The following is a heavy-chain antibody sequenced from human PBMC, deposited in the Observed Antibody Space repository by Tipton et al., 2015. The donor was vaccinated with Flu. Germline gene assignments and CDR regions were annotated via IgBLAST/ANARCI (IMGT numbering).Heavy chain of an antibody. V-gene: IGHV4-34*01. CDR1: GGSFSTHY. D-gene: IGHD6-13*01. J-gene: IGHJ6*02. Sequence: TLSLTCDVYGGSFSTHYWSWIRQPPGKGLEWIGEITHVGNTNYNPSLKSRVTILIDASKNQFSLKVTSVTAADSAVYYCAAGSSWYTENPYHDYGMDVWDQGTTVTVS. CDR3: AAGSSWYTENPYHDYGMDV. CDR2: ITHVGNT.